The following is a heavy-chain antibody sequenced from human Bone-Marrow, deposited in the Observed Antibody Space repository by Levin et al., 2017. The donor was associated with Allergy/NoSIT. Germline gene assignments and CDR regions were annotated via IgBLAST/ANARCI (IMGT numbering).Heavy chain of an antibody. CDR2: INPSDNSP. V-gene: IGHV1-46*01. Sequence: ASVKVSCKAFGYTFTSYHLHWLRQAPGRGLEWMAGINPSDNSPSYAQNFQGRVTMTSDRSTSTVYMELRSLRSDDSAVYYCARTKYSSSSDWFDPWGQGTQVTVSS. D-gene: IGHD6-6*01. CDR3: ARTKYSSSSDWFDP. CDR1: GYTFTSYH. J-gene: IGHJ5*02.